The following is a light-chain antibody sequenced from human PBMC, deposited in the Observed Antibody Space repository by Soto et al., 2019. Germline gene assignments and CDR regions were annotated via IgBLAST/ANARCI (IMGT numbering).Light chain of an antibody. CDR2: GES. CDR3: QQYNYWPT. V-gene: IGKV3-15*01. J-gene: IGKJ1*01. Sequence: EIVMTQSPATLSVSPGDRATLSCRASQSVSSNLAWYQQNPGQAPRLIIYGESTRTTGIPARFSGSGSGTEFNLTISSLQSEDFAVDYCQQYNYWPTFGHQTRVEIE. CDR1: QSVSSN.